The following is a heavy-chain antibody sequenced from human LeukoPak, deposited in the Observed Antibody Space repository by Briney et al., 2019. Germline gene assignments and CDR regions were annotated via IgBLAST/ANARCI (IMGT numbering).Heavy chain of an antibody. V-gene: IGHV4-4*07. J-gene: IGHJ6*03. Sequence: SETLSLTRTVSRGSISRYYWSWIPDPAGKGLESIGRIYTSGSTNYITSLKRRVTMSVDRSKPQLCLKLSSVTAADTAVYYCARGIREGYYSYYYMDVWGKGTTVTVSS. D-gene: IGHD5-18*01. CDR1: RGSISRYY. CDR3: ARGIREGYYSYYYMDV. CDR2: IYTSGST.